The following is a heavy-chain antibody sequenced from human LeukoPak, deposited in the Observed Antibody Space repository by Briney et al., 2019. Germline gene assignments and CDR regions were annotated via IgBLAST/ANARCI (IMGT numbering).Heavy chain of an antibody. CDR2: VNPDGSET. D-gene: IGHD1-26*01. CDR1: GFTFSPYW. J-gene: IGHJ5*02. Sequence: GGSLTLSCATSGFTFSPYWMNWVRQAPGKGLEWVANVNPDGSETYYLDSVKGRFTISRDNVKNSLYLLMNSLRVEDTAVYYCARARVGTTYWFDPWGQGTLVTVSS. V-gene: IGHV3-7*01. CDR3: ARARVGTTYWFDP.